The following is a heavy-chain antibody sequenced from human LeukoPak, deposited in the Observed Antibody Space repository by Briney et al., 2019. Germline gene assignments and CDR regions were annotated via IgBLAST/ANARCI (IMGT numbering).Heavy chain of an antibody. Sequence: GESLKISCKGSGNSFTNYWIGWVRQMPGKGLEWMGIIYPGDSDTRYSPSFQGQDTISVDKSISTAYLQWSSLKASDTAMFYCVRQKDYSHYFDYWGQGTLVTVSS. D-gene: IGHD4-11*01. V-gene: IGHV5-51*01. CDR1: GNSFTNYW. CDR2: IYPGDSDT. CDR3: VRQKDYSHYFDY. J-gene: IGHJ4*02.